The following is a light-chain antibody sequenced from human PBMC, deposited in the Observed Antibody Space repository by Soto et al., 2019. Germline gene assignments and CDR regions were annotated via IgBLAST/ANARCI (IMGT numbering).Light chain of an antibody. CDR3: QQYGDSSRS. CDR2: TAS. J-gene: IGKJ1*01. CDR1: QTIDTW. V-gene: IGKV1-5*03. Sequence: DIQMTQSPSTLSASIGVRITISGRVSQTIDTWLAWYQQLPGEAPKLLIYTASHLENVVPSRFSGSGSGTAFTVTFSSLQHADFATYSCQQYGDSSRSFGQG.